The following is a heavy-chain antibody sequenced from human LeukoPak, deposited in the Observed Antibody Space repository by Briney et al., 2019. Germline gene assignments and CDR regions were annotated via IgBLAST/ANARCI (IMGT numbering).Heavy chain of an antibody. V-gene: IGHV1-69*01. D-gene: IGHD4-17*01. CDR1: GGTFSSYA. Sequence: ASVKVSCKASGGTFSSYAISWVRQAPGQGLGWMGGIIPIFGTANYAQKFQGRVTITADESTSTAYMELSSLRSEDTAVYYCARTTVTTESGFGYWGQGTLVTVSS. CDR3: ARTTVTTESGFGY. J-gene: IGHJ4*02. CDR2: IIPIFGTA.